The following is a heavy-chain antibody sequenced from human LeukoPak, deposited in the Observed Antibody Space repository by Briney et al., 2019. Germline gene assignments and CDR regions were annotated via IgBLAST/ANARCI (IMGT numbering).Heavy chain of an antibody. D-gene: IGHD3-16*01. Sequence: PGGSVRLSCVGSGFTFSRYGLIWVRQPPGKGLEWVSGIHGNGETTYYGDSVKGRFTISRDNSKSTLYLQMNSLRVEDTAEYSCGRDPNGDYVGAFEFWGQGTKVAVSS. J-gene: IGHJ3*01. V-gene: IGHV3-23*01. CDR3: GRDPNGDYVGAFEF. CDR2: IHGNGETT. CDR1: GFTFSRYG.